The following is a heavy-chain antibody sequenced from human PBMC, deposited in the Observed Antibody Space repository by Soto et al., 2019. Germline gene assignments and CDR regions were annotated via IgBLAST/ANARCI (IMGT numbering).Heavy chain of an antibody. J-gene: IGHJ3*02. CDR1: GFTFSSYG. V-gene: IGHV3-33*01. CDR3: ARDTPYAFDI. Sequence: QVQLVESGGGVVQPGRSLRLSCAASGFTFSSYGMHWVRQAPGKGLEWVAVIWYDGSNKYYADSVKGRFTISRDNSKNTLYLQMNSLRAEDTAVYYFARDTPYAFDIWGQGTMVTVSS. CDR2: IWYDGSNK.